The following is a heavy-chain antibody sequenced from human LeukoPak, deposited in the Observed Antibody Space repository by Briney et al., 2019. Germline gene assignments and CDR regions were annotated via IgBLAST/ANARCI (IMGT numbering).Heavy chain of an antibody. D-gene: IGHD3-22*01. CDR3: ARAGTYYYDSSGYYPLDV. V-gene: IGHV3-9*01. J-gene: IGHJ6*04. CDR2: ISWNSGSI. Sequence: PGGSLRLSCAASGFIFDDYAMHWVRQAPGKGLEWVSGISWNSGSIGYADSVKGRFTISRDNAKNSLYLQMNSLRAEDTAVYYCARAGTYYYDSSGYYPLDVWGKGTTVTVSS. CDR1: GFIFDDYA.